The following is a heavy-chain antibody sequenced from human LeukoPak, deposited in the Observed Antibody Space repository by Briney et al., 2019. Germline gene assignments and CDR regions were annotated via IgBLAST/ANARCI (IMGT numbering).Heavy chain of an antibody. D-gene: IGHD6-13*01. CDR3: AKEPGADTSNWYGSFDT. Sequence: GGSPRLPCAASGFTFSSHAMNWVRRAPGKGLEWVSLITGSASNTYYADSVKGRFTVSRDISKDTVYLQMNSLRAEDTAVYYCAKEPGADTSNWYGSFDTWGQGTLVTVSS. V-gene: IGHV3-23*01. CDR2: ITGSASNT. J-gene: IGHJ5*02. CDR1: GFTFSSHA.